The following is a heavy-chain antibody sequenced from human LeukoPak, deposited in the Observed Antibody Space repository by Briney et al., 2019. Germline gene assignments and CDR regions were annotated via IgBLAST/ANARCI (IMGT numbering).Heavy chain of an antibody. D-gene: IGHD3-10*01. J-gene: IGHJ6*03. CDR3: ASQKWSGGEGYYYYMDV. Sequence: ASVKVSCKVSGYTLTELSMHWVRQAPGKGLEWMGGFDPEDGETIYAQKFQGRVTMTEDTSTDTAYMELSSLRSEDTAVYYCASQKWSGGEGYYYYMDVWGKGTTVTVSS. V-gene: IGHV1-24*01. CDR2: FDPEDGET. CDR1: GYTLTELS.